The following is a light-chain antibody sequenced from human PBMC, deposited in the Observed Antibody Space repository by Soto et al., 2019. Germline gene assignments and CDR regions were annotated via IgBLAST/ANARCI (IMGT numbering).Light chain of an antibody. CDR3: QQYNSYPFT. CDR2: GAS. CDR1: QGIASS. J-gene: IGKJ4*01. Sequence: DIHLTQSPSFLSASVGDRVTITCRASQGIASSLAWYQQKAGQAPKLLIYGASSLETGVPSRFSGSGPGTDFTLTIRSLQPEDFGIYYCQQYNSYPFTFGGGTKVEIK. V-gene: IGKV1-9*01.